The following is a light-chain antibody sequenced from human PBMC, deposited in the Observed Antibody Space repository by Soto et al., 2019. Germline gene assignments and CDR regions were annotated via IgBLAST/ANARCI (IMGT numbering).Light chain of an antibody. CDR2: KAS. Sequence: DIQMTQSPSTLSASVGDRVTITCRASQSINSWLAWYQQKPGKAPKLLIYKASSLESGVPSRFSGSGSGTEFTLTISSLQPDDFATYYCQQYNRGYTFGQGTKLEIK. V-gene: IGKV1-5*03. CDR3: QQYNRGYT. J-gene: IGKJ2*01. CDR1: QSINSW.